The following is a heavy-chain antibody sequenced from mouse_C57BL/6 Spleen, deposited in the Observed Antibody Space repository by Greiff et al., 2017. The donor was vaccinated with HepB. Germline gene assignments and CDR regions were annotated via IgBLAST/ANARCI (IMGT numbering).Heavy chain of an antibody. CDR1: GFSLTSYG. D-gene: IGHD3-3*01. Sequence: QVQLKESGPGLVQPSQSLSITCTVSGFSLTSYGVHWVRQSPGKGLEWLGVIWRGGSTDYNAAFMSRLSITKDNSKSQVFFKMNSLQAEDTAIYYCAKNKGAGTDAMDYWGQGTSVTVSS. V-gene: IGHV2-5*01. CDR3: AKNKGAGTDAMDY. J-gene: IGHJ4*01. CDR2: IWRGGST.